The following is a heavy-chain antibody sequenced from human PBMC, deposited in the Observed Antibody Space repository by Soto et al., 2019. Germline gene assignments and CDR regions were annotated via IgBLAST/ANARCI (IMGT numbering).Heavy chain of an antibody. D-gene: IGHD6-19*01. CDR3: ARQGHRVAVNYYYGMDV. Sequence: VESLKISCKGSGYIFSSYWISCLRQGPGKVLEWMGRIDPSDSYTNYSPSFQGHVTISADKSISTAYLQWSSLKASDTAMYYCARQGHRVAVNYYYGMDVWGQGTTVTVSS. CDR2: IDPSDSYT. CDR1: GYIFSSYW. J-gene: IGHJ6*02. V-gene: IGHV5-10-1*01.